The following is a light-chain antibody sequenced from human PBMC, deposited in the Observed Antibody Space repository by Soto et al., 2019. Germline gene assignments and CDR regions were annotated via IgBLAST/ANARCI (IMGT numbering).Light chain of an antibody. V-gene: IGLV2-23*02. CDR2: EVS. CDR3: CSYAGSTTQTYV. CDR1: HSDVGSYNL. J-gene: IGLJ1*01. Sequence: QPVLTQPASVSGSHGQSISISSTETHSDVGSYNLVSWYQQHPGKAPKVIIYEVSERPSGVSDRFSGSKSGNTASLMISGLQAEDEADYYCCSYAGSTTQTYVFGSGTKVTVL.